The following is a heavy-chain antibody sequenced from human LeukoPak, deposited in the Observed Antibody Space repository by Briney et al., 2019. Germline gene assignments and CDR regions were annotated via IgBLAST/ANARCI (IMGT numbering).Heavy chain of an antibody. J-gene: IGHJ4*02. V-gene: IGHV4-59*01. CDR2: IYYSGST. CDR3: ARASSGWSNFDY. Sequence: SETLSLTCTVSGGSISSYYWSWIRQPPGKGLEWIGYIYYSGSTNYNPSLKSRVTISVDTSKNQFSLKLSSVTAADTAVYYCARASSGWSNFDYWGQGTLVTVSS. D-gene: IGHD6-19*01. CDR1: GGSISSYY.